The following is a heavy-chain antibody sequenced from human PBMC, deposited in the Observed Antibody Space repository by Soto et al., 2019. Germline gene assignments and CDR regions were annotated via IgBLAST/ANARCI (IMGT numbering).Heavy chain of an antibody. CDR3: ARGFSSSWGAYYYYYGMDV. D-gene: IGHD6-13*01. CDR1: GDSVSSNSAA. J-gene: IGHJ6*02. CDR2: TYYRSKWYN. V-gene: IGHV6-1*01. Sequence: SQTRSLTCAISGDSVSSNSAAWSWIRQSPSRGLEWLGRTYYRSKWYNDYAVSVKSRITINPDTSKNQFSLQLNSVTPEDTAVYYCARGFSSSWGAYYYYYGMDVWGQGTTVTVSS.